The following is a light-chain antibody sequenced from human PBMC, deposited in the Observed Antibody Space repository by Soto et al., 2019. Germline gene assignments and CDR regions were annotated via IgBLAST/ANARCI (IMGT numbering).Light chain of an antibody. V-gene: IGKV1-39*01. Sequence: DIQITQSPSSLSAYVGYTVTITFRASQSISSYLNWYQQKPGKAPKLLIYAASSLQSGVPSRFSGSGSGTDFTLTISSLKPEDFATYYCQQSYSTPTFGGGTKVDIK. J-gene: IGKJ4*01. CDR3: QQSYSTPT. CDR2: AAS. CDR1: QSISSY.